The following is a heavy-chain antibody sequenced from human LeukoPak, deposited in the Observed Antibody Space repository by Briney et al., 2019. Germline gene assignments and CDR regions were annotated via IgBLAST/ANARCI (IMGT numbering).Heavy chain of an antibody. CDR1: GFTFDDYG. V-gene: IGHV3-20*04. Sequence: PGGSLRLSCAASGFTFDDYGMSWVRQAPGKGLEWVSGINWNGGSTGYADSVKGRFTISRDNAKNSLYLQMNSLRAEDTALYYCARARLHYHGSGSYSFDYWGQGTLVTVSS. D-gene: IGHD3-10*01. J-gene: IGHJ4*02. CDR3: ARARLHYHGSGSYSFDY. CDR2: INWNGGST.